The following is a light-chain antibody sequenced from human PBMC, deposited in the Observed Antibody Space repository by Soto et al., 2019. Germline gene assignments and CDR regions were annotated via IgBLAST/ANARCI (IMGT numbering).Light chain of an antibody. J-gene: IGKJ1*01. Sequence: IVMTPSVATLSVSPLSLSTFSCRSSHNIRTNLAWYQQKPGQAPRLLIYGASSRATGIPDRFSGSGSGTDFTLTISRLEPEDFAVYYCQQYGSSPQKFGQGTKVDIK. CDR1: HNIRTN. V-gene: IGKV3-20*01. CDR2: GAS. CDR3: QQYGSSPQK.